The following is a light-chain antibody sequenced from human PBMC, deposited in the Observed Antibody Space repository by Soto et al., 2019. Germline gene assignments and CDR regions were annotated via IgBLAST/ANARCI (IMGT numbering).Light chain of an antibody. J-gene: IGKJ1*01. V-gene: IGKV3-20*01. Sequence: EIVLTHSPGTLSLSPGEIATLSCRASQSVGSNYLAWYQQKPGQAPRILIFGASSRATGIPDRFSGSGSGTDFTLTISRLEPEDFAVYYCQQYGSSSWTFGQGTKVDIK. CDR2: GAS. CDR3: QQYGSSSWT. CDR1: QSVGSNY.